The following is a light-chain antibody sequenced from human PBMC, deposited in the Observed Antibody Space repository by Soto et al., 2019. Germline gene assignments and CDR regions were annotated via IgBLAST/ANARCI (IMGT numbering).Light chain of an antibody. Sequence: EIVLSQSPGTLPLSPGERATLSCRASQSVTSSYLAWYQQKPGQAPRLLIYAASSRATGIPARFSGSGSGTVFTLTISSLQSEDFGVYYCQQYNKWPWTFGQGTKVDI. CDR3: QQYNKWPWT. CDR1: QSVTSSY. J-gene: IGKJ1*01. V-gene: IGKV3D-15*01. CDR2: AAS.